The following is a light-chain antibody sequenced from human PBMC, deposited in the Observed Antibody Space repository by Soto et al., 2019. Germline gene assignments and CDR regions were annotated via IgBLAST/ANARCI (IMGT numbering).Light chain of an antibody. Sequence: EIVMTQSPATLYVSPGERATLSCRASQSVSSNLAWYQQTPGQAPRLLMYGASTRATGIPARFSGSGSGTECTLTISSLQSEDFAGYYCQQYNNWRPGAYTFGQGTKLEIK. J-gene: IGKJ2*01. CDR3: QQYNNWRPGAYT. CDR2: GAS. V-gene: IGKV3-15*01. CDR1: QSVSSN.